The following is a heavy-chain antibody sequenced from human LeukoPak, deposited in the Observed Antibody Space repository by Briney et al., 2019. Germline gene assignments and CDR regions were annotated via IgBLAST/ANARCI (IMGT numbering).Heavy chain of an antibody. CDR3: AREPTGDY. J-gene: IGHJ4*02. Sequence: GGSLRLSCAASGFTFSSYSINWVRQAPGKGLEWVSSTSSGGTFMYYADSVKGRFTISRDNAKKSVFLQMNSLRAEDSAVYYCAREPTGDYWGQGMLVTVSS. CDR1: GFTFSSYS. CDR2: TSSGGTFM. D-gene: IGHD1-1*01. V-gene: IGHV3-21*01.